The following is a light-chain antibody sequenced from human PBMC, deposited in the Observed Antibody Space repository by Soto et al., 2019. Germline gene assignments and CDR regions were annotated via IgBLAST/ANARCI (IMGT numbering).Light chain of an antibody. Sequence: QSALTQPPSASGSPGQSVTISCTGTSSDVGGYNYASWYQHHPDKAPKLIIYDVYKRPSGVPDRLSGSKSGNTASLTVSGLQAEDEAEDYCSSYAASDSFVVFGGGTKLTVL. J-gene: IGLJ2*01. CDR1: SSDVGGYNY. CDR2: DVY. V-gene: IGLV2-8*01. CDR3: SSYAASDSFVV.